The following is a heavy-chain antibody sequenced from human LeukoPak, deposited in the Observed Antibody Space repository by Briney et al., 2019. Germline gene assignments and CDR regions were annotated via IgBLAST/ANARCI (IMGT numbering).Heavy chain of an antibody. CDR3: ARAPGTMIVVGFQTFDY. CDR1: GGSISSGDYY. V-gene: IGHV4-30-4*02. Sequence: SETLSLTCTVSGGSISSGDYYWSWIRQPPGKGLEWIGYIYYSGSTYYNPSLKSRVTISVDTSKNQFSLKLSSVTAADTAVYYCARAPGTMIVVGFQTFDYWGQGTLVTVSS. D-gene: IGHD3-22*01. J-gene: IGHJ4*02. CDR2: IYYSGST.